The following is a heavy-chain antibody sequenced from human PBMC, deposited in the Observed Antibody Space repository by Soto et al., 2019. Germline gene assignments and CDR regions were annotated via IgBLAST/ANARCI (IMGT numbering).Heavy chain of an antibody. V-gene: IGHV1-3*01. Sequence: ASVKVSCKASGYTFSGHAIHWLRQAPGQRPEWLGWINAGNSKTYYSEKFEGRVTFTRDTVATTVNMELTGLTSEDTAVYYCGRDQSGTGYYVDWFDPWGQGTLVTVSS. J-gene: IGHJ5*02. D-gene: IGHD3-10*02. CDR1: GYTFSGHA. CDR2: INAGNSKT. CDR3: GRDQSGTGYYVDWFDP.